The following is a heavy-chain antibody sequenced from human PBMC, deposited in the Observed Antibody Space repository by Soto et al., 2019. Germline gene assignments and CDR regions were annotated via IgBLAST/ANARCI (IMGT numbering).Heavy chain of an antibody. CDR2: IDPRDSYT. Sequence: EVQLVQSGAEVKKPGESLRISCTGFGYTFTTFWISWVRQMPGRGLEWMGRIDPRDSYTNYCPSFQGHVTISADKSISTAYLQWGSLKASDTAMYYCARLYCSSSTCDSWFDPWGQGTLVTVSS. CDR1: GYTFTTFW. J-gene: IGHJ5*02. D-gene: IGHD2-2*01. CDR3: ARLYCSSSTCDSWFDP. V-gene: IGHV5-10-1*03.